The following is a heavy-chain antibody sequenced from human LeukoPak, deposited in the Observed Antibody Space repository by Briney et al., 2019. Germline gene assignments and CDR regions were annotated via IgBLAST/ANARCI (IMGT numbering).Heavy chain of an antibody. Sequence: ASVKVSCKASGGTFSSYAISWVRQAPGQGLEWMGGIIPIFGTANYAQKFQGRVTITADKSTSTAYMELSSLRSEDTAVYYCARDGVEMATRPTKFDPWGQGTLVTVSS. CDR2: IIPIFGTA. V-gene: IGHV1-69*06. D-gene: IGHD5-24*01. CDR1: GGTFSSYA. J-gene: IGHJ5*02. CDR3: ARDGVEMATRPTKFDP.